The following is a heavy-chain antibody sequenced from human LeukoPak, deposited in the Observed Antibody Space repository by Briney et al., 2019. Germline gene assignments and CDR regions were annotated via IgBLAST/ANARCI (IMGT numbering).Heavy chain of an antibody. Sequence: PGGSLRLSCAASGIIFSNYWMHWVRQAPGKGLVWVSRINRDGSSTSYADSVKGRFTISRDNAKNTLYLQMNSLRAEDTAVYYCAKEEWLLAVYFDYWGQGTLVTVSS. V-gene: IGHV3-74*01. CDR1: GIIFSNYW. CDR2: INRDGSST. J-gene: IGHJ4*02. D-gene: IGHD3-3*01. CDR3: AKEEWLLAVYFDY.